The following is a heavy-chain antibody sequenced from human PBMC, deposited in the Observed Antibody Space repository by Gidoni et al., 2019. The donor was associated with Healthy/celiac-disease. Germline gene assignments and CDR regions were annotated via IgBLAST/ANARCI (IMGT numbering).Heavy chain of an antibody. CDR2: IYYSGSH. V-gene: IGHV4-39*01. CDR3: ARRKGLTWIYYYDSSGPIDY. Sequence: QLQLQESGPGLVKPSETLSLTCTVSGGSISSSSYYWGWIRQPPGKGLEWIGSIYYSGSHYYNPSLKSRVTISVDTSKNQFSLKLSSVTAADTAVYYCARRKGLTWIYYYDSSGPIDYWGQGTLVTVSS. J-gene: IGHJ4*02. D-gene: IGHD3-22*01. CDR1: GGSISSSSYY.